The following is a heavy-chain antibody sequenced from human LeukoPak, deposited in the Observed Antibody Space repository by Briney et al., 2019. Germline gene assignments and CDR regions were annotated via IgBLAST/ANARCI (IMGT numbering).Heavy chain of an antibody. CDR1: GFTFNAYS. CDR2: ISSGSHYI. D-gene: IGHD3-10*01. J-gene: IGHJ4*02. Sequence: GGSLRLSCGASGFTFNAYSMSWVRQPPGKGLEWVSFISSGSHYIYYADSVKGRFTISRDNTKNSLFLQMNSLRAEDTAVYYCARGSLSSGSHYGDYWGQGTLMTVAS. V-gene: IGHV3-21*01. CDR3: ARGSLSSGSHYGDY.